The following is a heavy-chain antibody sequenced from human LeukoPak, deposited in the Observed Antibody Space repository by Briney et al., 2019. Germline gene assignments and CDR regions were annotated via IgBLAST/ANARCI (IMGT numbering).Heavy chain of an antibody. D-gene: IGHD3/OR15-3a*01. Sequence: SETLSLTCTVSGGSVNSGTYYWNWIRQPPGKGLEWIGYIYYSGSTNYNPSLTSRVTISVDTSKNQFSLKLSSVTAADTAVYYCARGTMIFGVVIDYWGQGTLVTVSS. CDR2: IYYSGST. CDR1: GGSVNSGTYY. V-gene: IGHV4-61*01. J-gene: IGHJ4*02. CDR3: ARGTMIFGVVIDY.